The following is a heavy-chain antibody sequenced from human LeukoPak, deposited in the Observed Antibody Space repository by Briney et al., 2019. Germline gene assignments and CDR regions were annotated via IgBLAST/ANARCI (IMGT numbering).Heavy chain of an antibody. CDR1: GFTFSSYA. CDR2: ISGSGGST. J-gene: IGHJ5*02. CDR3: AKVRDSGFLSQAVLGSFDP. Sequence: GGSLRLSCAASGFTFSSYAMSWVRQAPGKGLEWVSAISGSGGSTYYADSVKGRFTISRDNSKNTLYLQMNSLRAEDTAVYYCAKVRDSGFLSQAVLGSFDPWGQGTLVTVSS. D-gene: IGHD6-19*01. V-gene: IGHV3-23*01.